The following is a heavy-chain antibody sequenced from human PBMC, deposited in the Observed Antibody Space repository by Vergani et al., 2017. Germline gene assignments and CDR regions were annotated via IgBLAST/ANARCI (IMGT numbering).Heavy chain of an antibody. D-gene: IGHD2-15*01. CDR2: IYHSGST. CDR3: ARARGRVVAASDY. CDR1: GGSISSGGYS. J-gene: IGHJ4*02. Sequence: QLQLQESVSGLVKPSQTLSLTCAVSGGSISSGGYSWSWIRQPPGKGLEWIGYIYHSGSTYYNPSLKSRVTISVDRSKNQFSLKLSSVTAADTAVYYCARARGRVVAASDYWGQGTLVTVSS. V-gene: IGHV4-30-2*01.